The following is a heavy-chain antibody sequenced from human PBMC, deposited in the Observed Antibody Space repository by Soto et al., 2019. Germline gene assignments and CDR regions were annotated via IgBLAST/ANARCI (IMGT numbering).Heavy chain of an antibody. J-gene: IGHJ6*02. D-gene: IGHD3-3*01. CDR3: ARTPLTIFGVVPAYYYYGMDV. CDR1: GFSLSTSGMC. CDR2: IDWDDDK. V-gene: IGHV2-70*01. Sequence: SGPTLEDPTQTLTLTCTFSGFSLSTSGMCVSWIRQPPGKALEWLALIDWDDDKYYSTSLKTRLTISKDTSKNQVVLTMTNMDPVDTATYYCARTPLTIFGVVPAYYYYGMDVWGQGTTVTVSS.